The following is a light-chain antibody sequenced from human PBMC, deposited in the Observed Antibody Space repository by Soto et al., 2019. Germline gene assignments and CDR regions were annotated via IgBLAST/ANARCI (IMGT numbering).Light chain of an antibody. V-gene: IGKV1-39*01. CDR2: DAS. J-gene: IGKJ1*01. Sequence: DIQMTQSPSSLSASVGDRVTITCRASQSVSNYLHWYQQKPGKAPNLLIYDASSLQSGVPSRFSGSWSATAFTLTISSLQHEDFATYYYQQSYYNPTFVQGTKVEIK. CDR3: QQSYYNPT. CDR1: QSVSNY.